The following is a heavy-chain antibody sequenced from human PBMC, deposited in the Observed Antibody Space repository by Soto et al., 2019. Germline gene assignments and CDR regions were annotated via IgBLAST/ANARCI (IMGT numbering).Heavy chain of an antibody. J-gene: IGHJ4*02. V-gene: IGHV3-74*01. D-gene: IGHD3-9*01. CDR3: AIGGGDYNYLAY. CDR1: GFLFNTYW. CDR2: IKSDGSST. Sequence: EVQLVESGGGLVQPGGSLRLSCAASGFLFNTYWMFWVRQAPRKGLLWVSRIKSDGSSTNYADSVKGRFTISRDNAKNTLYLQMTSLRAEDTAVYYCAIGGGDYNYLAYGGQGILVTVSS.